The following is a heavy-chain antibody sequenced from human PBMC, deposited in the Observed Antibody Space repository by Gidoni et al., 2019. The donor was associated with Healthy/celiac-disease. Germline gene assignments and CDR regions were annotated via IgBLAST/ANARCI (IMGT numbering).Heavy chain of an antibody. D-gene: IGHD5-12*01. CDR3: ARVPSGYHYAFDY. CDR1: GYTFTSYY. CDR2: INPSGGST. V-gene: IGHV1-46*01. J-gene: IGHJ4*02. Sequence: VQLVQSGAEVKQPRASVKISCKASGYTFTSYYMHWVRQAPGQGLEWMGIINPSGGSTSYAQKFQGRVTMTRDTSTSTVYIELSSLRSEDTAVYYCARVPSGYHYAFDYWGQGTLVTVSS.